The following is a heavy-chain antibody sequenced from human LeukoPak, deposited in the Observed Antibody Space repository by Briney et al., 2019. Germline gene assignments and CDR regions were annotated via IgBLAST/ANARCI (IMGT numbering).Heavy chain of an antibody. CDR3: ARGHHGKFDY. Sequence: GGSLRLSCAASGFTFSSYHMHWVRQAPGKGLEWVAVIWYDGTNKYYADSVKGRFTISRDTSKNTLFLQMDSLRAEDTAVYYCARGHHGKFDYWGQGTLVTVSS. CDR1: GFTFSSYH. V-gene: IGHV3-33*01. J-gene: IGHJ4*02. D-gene: IGHD1-14*01. CDR2: IWYDGTNK.